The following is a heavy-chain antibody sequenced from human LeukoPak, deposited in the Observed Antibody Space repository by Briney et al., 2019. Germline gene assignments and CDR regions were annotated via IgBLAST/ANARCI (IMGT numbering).Heavy chain of an antibody. CDR1: GFSFSGHW. J-gene: IGHJ4*02. V-gene: IGHV3-7*05. D-gene: IGHD1-26*01. CDR2: IKVDGSEK. CDR3: AYRNNFEY. Sequence: PGESLRLSCAASGFSFSGHWMNWVRQPPGEGLEWVANIKVDGSEKYYVDSVKGRFTISRDDAKRTVDLQMDNLRAEDTAIYYCAYRNNFEYWGQGALVTVSS.